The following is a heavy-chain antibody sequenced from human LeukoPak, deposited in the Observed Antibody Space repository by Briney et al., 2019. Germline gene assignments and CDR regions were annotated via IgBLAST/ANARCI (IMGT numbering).Heavy chain of an antibody. J-gene: IGHJ6*03. CDR2: IYSGGST. D-gene: IGHD4-17*01. V-gene: IGHV3-53*01. CDR1: GFIVSSNY. CDR3: ASRYGDYGLYYYYYMDV. Sequence: PGGSLRLSCAASGFIVSSNYMSWVRQAPGKGLEWVSVIYSGGSTYYADSVKGRFTISRDNSKNTLYLQMNSLRAEDTAVYYCASRYGDYGLYYYYYMDVWGKGTTVTISS.